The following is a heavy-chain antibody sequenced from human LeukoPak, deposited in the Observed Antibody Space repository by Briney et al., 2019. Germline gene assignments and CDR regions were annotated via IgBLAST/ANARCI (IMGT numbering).Heavy chain of an antibody. D-gene: IGHD3-10*01. V-gene: IGHV3-23*01. Sequence: SGGSLRLSCAASGFTFSSYWMSWVRQAPGKGLEWVSSISGSGDSTYYADSVKGRFTISRDNSKNTLYLQMNSLRAEDTAVYYCAKDRGIISDYWGQGTLVTVSS. J-gene: IGHJ4*02. CDR1: GFTFSSYW. CDR2: ISGSGDST. CDR3: AKDRGIISDY.